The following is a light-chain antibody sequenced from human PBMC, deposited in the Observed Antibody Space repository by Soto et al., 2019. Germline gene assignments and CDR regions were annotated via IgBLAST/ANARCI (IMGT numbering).Light chain of an antibody. CDR2: DVT. V-gene: IGLV2-14*01. Sequence: SALTQPASVSGSPGQSITISCTGTSSDVGGYNYVSWYQQHPGKAPKLMIYDVTNRPSGVSNRFSGSKSGNTASLTISGLQAEDEADYYCSSYRSSSTFVVFGGGTQLTVL. CDR1: SSDVGGYNY. CDR3: SSYRSSSTFVV. J-gene: IGLJ2*01.